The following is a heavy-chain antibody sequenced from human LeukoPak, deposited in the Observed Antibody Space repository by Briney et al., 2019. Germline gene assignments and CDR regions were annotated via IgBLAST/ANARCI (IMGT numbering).Heavy chain of an antibody. CDR1: GYSFTHYG. CDR2: INTVNSNP. D-gene: IGHD1-26*01. CDR3: TTDGRRGRDY. V-gene: IGHV1-18*01. J-gene: IGHJ4*02. Sequence: GASVKVSCKTLGYSFTHYGISWVRQAPGQGLEWLGRINTVNSNPEIEQKFQDRVTVTTDKSTATAYMELSSLTSEDTAVYYCTTDGRRGRDYWGQGTLVTVSS.